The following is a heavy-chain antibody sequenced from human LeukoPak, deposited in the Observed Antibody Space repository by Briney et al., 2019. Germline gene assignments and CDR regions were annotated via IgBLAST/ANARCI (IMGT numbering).Heavy chain of an antibody. CDR2: ISSSGSTI. Sequence: QSGRSLRLSCAASGFTFSSYEMNWVRQAPGKGLEWVSYISSSGSTIYYADSVKGRFTISRDNAKNSLYLQMNSLRAEDTAVYYCATSYGDATGPGRDYWGQGTLVTVSS. J-gene: IGHJ4*02. CDR3: ATSYGDATGPGRDY. CDR1: GFTFSSYE. V-gene: IGHV3-48*03. D-gene: IGHD1-1*01.